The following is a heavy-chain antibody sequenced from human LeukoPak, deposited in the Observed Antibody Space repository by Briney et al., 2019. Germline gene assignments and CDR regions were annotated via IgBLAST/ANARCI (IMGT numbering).Heavy chain of an antibody. Sequence: GGSLRLSCAPSGFTFSSYGMSWVRQAPGEGLEWVLAIYGSGGSTYYADSVKGRFTISRDNSKNTLYLQMNSLRAEDAAVYYCASRIARGSWRFDYWGQGTLVTVSS. D-gene: IGHD1-26*01. J-gene: IGHJ4*02. V-gene: IGHV3-23*01. CDR3: ASRIARGSWRFDY. CDR1: GFTFSSYG. CDR2: IYGSGGST.